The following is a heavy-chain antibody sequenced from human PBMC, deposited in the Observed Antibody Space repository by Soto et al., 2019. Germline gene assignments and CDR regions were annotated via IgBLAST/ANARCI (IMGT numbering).Heavy chain of an antibody. CDR2: IIPIFGTA. CDR1: GYTFTSYA. D-gene: IGHD6-19*01. J-gene: IGHJ6*02. V-gene: IGHV1-69*13. Sequence: GASVTVSCKASGYTFTSYASRWVRQAHGQGLEWMGGIIPIFGTANYAQKFQGRVTITADESTSTAYMELSSLRSEDTAVYYCARDLGAVAGNHYYYGMGVWGQGTTVTVSS. CDR3: ARDLGAVAGNHYYYGMGV.